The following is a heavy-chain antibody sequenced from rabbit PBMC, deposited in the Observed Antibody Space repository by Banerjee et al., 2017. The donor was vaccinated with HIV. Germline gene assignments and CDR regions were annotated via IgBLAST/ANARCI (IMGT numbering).Heavy chain of an antibody. J-gene: IGHJ4*01. CDR1: GFSFSNKAV. V-gene: IGHV1S45*01. CDR3: ARGAYDSTSGYYDGYYFHL. D-gene: IGHD1-1*01. CDR2: INAVTGKA. Sequence: QEQLVESGGGLVRPEGSLKLSCTASGFSFSNKAVMCWVRQAPGKGLQWIACINAVTGKAVYASWAKGRFTFSKTSSTTVTLQMTSLTAADTATYFCARGAYDSTSGYYDGYYFHLWGQGTLVTVS.